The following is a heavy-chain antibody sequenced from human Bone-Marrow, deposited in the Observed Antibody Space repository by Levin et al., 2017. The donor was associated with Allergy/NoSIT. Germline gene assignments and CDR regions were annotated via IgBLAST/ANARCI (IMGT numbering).Heavy chain of an antibody. CDR2: IYQGGST. Sequence: PSETLSLTCAVSGSSISSGYYWGWIRQPPGKGLEYLGTIYQGGSTYYNPSLKSRVTMSVDTSTNQFSLKLSSVTAADTAVYYCARVSVGQKGYPSTLDYWGQGTLVTVSS. J-gene: IGHJ4*02. D-gene: IGHD5-18*01. CDR3: ARVSVGQKGYPSTLDY. V-gene: IGHV4-38-2*01. CDR1: GSSISSGYY.